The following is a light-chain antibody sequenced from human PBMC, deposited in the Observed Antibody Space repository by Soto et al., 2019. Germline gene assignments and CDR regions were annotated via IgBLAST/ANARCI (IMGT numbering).Light chain of an antibody. J-gene: IGKJ4*02. CDR3: QQRSTWPLT. Sequence: EIVLTQSPATLSLSPGERATLSCRASQSISSHLAWYQQQPGQAPRLLMYDASNRATGILARFSGSGSGTDFTLTISSLEPEDFAVYYCQQRSTWPLTFGGGTKMEIK. V-gene: IGKV3-11*01. CDR2: DAS. CDR1: QSISSH.